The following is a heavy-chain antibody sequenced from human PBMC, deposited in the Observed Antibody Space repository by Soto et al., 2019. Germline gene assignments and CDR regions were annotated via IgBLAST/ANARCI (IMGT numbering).Heavy chain of an antibody. V-gene: IGHV1-18*04. CDR1: GYSFTGYG. CDR2: ITTYNGDT. D-gene: IGHD5-12*01. J-gene: IGHJ3*01. CDR3: ARGRGYSLIPVVDDAVDV. Sequence: QVQLVQSGGEVKKPGASVKVSCKASGYSFTGYGINWVRQAPGQGPEWLGRITTYNGDTNYAQNFQGRLTMTTDTFTGTTYMELRSLRSDDTAVYYCARGRGYSLIPVVDDAVDVWGQGTLVTVSS.